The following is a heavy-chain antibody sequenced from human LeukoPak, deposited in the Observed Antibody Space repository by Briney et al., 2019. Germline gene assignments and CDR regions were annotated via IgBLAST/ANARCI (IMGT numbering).Heavy chain of an antibody. J-gene: IGHJ3*02. Sequence: ASVKVSCKASGYTFTSYYMHWVRQAPGQGLEWMGIINPSGGSTSYAQKFQGRVTMTRDTSTSTVYMELSSLSSEDTAVYYCARGGGERYSSGWTDAFDIWGQGTMVTVSS. D-gene: IGHD6-19*01. V-gene: IGHV1-46*01. CDR1: GYTFTSYY. CDR2: INPSGGST. CDR3: ARGGGERYSSGWTDAFDI.